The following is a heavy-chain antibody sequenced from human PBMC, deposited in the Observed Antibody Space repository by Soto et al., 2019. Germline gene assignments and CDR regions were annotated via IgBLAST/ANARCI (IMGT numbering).Heavy chain of an antibody. D-gene: IGHD2-21*02. CDR1: GFSFSDARMG. V-gene: IGHV2-26*01. J-gene: IGHJ3*02. Sequence: QVTLKESGPVLVKPTETLTLTCTVSGFSFSDARMGVSWIRQPSGKALEWLAHIFSDDAKSYSKDLKSRLTTPKDTSPSRVVLTMTNVDPADTATYFCARQYCGLDCYLDALHIWGLGTMVTVSS. CDR3: ARQYCGLDCYLDALHI. CDR2: IFSDDAK.